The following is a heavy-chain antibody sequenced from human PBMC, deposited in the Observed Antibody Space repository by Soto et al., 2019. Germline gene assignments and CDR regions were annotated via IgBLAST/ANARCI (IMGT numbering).Heavy chain of an antibody. D-gene: IGHD3-22*01. CDR2: IYPGDSDT. J-gene: IGHJ6*02. CDR1: GYSFTSYW. CDR3: ARISSDYYDSSGYYSYYYYGMDV. Sequence: GESLKISCKGSGYSFTSYWIGWVRQMPGKGLEWMGIIYPGDSDTRYSPSFQGQVTISADKSISTAYLQWSSLKASDTAMYYCARISSDYYDSSGYYSYYYYGMDVWGQGTTVTVSS. V-gene: IGHV5-51*01.